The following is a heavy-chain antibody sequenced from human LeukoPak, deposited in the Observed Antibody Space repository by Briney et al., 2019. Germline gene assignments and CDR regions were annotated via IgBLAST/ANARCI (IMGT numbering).Heavy chain of an antibody. V-gene: IGHV3-9*01. CDR2: ISWDSGSI. D-gene: IGHD6-13*01. CDR1: GFTFSSYA. Sequence: GGSLRLSCAASGFTFSSYAMGWVRQAPGKGLEWVSGISWDSGSIGYADSVKGRFTISRDNAKNSLYLQMNSLRAEDTALYYCAKDISAVAAAGTDYWGQGTLVTVSS. CDR3: AKDISAVAAAGTDY. J-gene: IGHJ4*02.